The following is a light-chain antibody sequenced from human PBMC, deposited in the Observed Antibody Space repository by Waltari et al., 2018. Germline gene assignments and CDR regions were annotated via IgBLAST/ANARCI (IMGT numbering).Light chain of an antibody. CDR1: QGISSY. J-gene: IGKJ3*01. CDR3: QQLNSYPPVT. V-gene: IGKV1-9*01. Sequence: DIQLTQSQSFLSASVGARVTITCRASQGISSYLAWYQQNPGKAPTLLIYAASTLQSGVPSRFSGSGSGTEFTLTISSLQPEDFATYYCQQLNSYPPVTFGPGTKVDIK. CDR2: AAS.